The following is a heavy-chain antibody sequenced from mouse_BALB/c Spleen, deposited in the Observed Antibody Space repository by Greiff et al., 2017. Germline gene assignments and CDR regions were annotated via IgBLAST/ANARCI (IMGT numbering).Heavy chain of an antibody. Sequence: QVQLQQSGAELVKPGASVKLSCKASGYTFTSYWMHWVKQRPGQGLEWIGEINPSNGRTNYNEKFKSKATLTVDKSSSTAYMQLSSLTSEDSAVYYCARDGNYVYYAMDYWGQGTSVTVSS. CDR3: ARDGNYVYYAMDY. D-gene: IGHD2-1*01. J-gene: IGHJ4*01. V-gene: IGHV1S81*02. CDR2: INPSNGRT. CDR1: GYTFTSYW.